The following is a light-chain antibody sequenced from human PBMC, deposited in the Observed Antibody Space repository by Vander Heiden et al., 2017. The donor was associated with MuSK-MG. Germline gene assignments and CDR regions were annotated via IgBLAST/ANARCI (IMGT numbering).Light chain of an antibody. CDR2: GAS. CDR1: QSVSSSY. Sequence: EIVLTQSPVTLSLSQGARATLSCRASQSVSSSYLAWYQQKPGQAPRLLIYGASSRATGIPDRFSGSGSGTDFTLTISRLEPEDVAVYYCQQYGSSPLTFGGGTKVEIK. CDR3: QQYGSSPLT. J-gene: IGKJ4*01. V-gene: IGKV3-20*01.